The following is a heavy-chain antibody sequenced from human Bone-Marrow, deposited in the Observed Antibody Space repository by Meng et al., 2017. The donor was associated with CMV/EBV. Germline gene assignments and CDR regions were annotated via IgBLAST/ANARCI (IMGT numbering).Heavy chain of an antibody. CDR2: INPSGGST. Sequence: ASVKGSCKASGYTFTSYYMHWVRQAPGQGLEWMGIINPSGGSTSYAQKFQGRVTMTRDTSTSTVYMELSSLRSEDTAVYYCASVSSIAARPFDYWGQGTLVTVSS. J-gene: IGHJ4*02. CDR1: GYTFTSYY. V-gene: IGHV1-46*01. CDR3: ASVSSIAARPFDY. D-gene: IGHD6-6*01.